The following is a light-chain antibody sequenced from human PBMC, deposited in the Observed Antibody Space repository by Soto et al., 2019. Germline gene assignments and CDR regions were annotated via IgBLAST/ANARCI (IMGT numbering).Light chain of an antibody. Sequence: EIVLTQSPGTLSLSPGERATLSCRASQSVSNYYLAWYQQRPGQTPRLLIYGVSSRATDIPDRFSGSGSGTNFTLTISRLEPADFAVYFCHHYGTSPTFGQGTRVEIK. CDR3: HHYGTSPT. CDR2: GVS. CDR1: QSVSNYY. V-gene: IGKV3-20*01. J-gene: IGKJ5*01.